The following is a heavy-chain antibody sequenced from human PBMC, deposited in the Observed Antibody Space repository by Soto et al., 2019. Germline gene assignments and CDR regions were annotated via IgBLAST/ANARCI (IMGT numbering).Heavy chain of an antibody. D-gene: IGHD6-19*01. CDR1: GYTFTSYG. J-gene: IGHJ4*02. Sequence: QVQLVQSGAEVKKPGASVKVSCKASGYTFTSYGISWVRQAPGQGLEWIGEVYHNGLTNYNASLKSRVTMSVDTSKNQFSLKLTSVTAADTAIYYCARDVAVPGESDRFDYWGQGAMVTVSS. V-gene: IGHV1-18*04. CDR2: VYHNGLT. CDR3: ARDVAVPGESDRFDY.